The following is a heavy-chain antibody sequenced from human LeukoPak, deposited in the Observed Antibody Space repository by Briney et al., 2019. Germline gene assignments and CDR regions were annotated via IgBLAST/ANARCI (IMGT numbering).Heavy chain of an antibody. CDR3: ARVQVAGKGNWFDP. CDR1: GYRFIDYF. D-gene: IGHD6-19*01. J-gene: IGHJ5*02. CDR2: INPNTGDT. V-gene: IGHV1-2*02. Sequence: ASVKVSCKASGYRFIDYFIHWVRQAPGQGPECMGWINPNTGDTKYVQRFQGRVTMTRDTSSSTAYMELSRLRSDDTAVYYCARVQVAGKGNWFDPWGQGTLVTVSS.